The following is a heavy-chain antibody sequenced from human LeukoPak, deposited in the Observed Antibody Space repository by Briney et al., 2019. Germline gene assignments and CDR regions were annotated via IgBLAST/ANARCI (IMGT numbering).Heavy chain of an antibody. D-gene: IGHD3/OR15-3a*01. CDR2: INPNSGAT. J-gene: IGHJ4*02. Sequence: GASVKVSCTSSAYTFTGYFIHWMRQAPGQGLEWMGWINPNSGATRYTEKFQGRISMTRDTSTSTVYMELSSLRSENTAVYYCARTLSDSGLSYWGQGTLVTVSS. CDR3: ARTLSDSGLSY. CDR1: AYTFTGYF. V-gene: IGHV1-2*02.